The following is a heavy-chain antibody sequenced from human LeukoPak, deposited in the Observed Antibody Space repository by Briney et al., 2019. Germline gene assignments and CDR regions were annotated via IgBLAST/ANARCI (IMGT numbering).Heavy chain of an antibody. V-gene: IGHV4-4*02. Sequence: SGTLSLTCAVSGGSISSSNWWRWVRQPPGKGLEWIGEIYHSGSTNYNPSLKSRVTISVDKSKNQFSLKLSSVTAADTAVYYCARAGTYYYGSGSYYLFDYWGQGTLVTVSS. J-gene: IGHJ4*02. CDR1: GGSISSSNW. CDR3: ARAGTYYYGSGSYYLFDY. D-gene: IGHD3-10*01. CDR2: IYHSGST.